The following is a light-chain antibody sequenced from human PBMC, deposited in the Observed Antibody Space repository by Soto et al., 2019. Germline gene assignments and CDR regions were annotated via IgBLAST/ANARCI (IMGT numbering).Light chain of an antibody. CDR2: GAS. CDR3: QQYNSYLYT. J-gene: IGKJ2*01. V-gene: IGKV3D-15*01. CDR1: QTVNSN. Sequence: EIVMTQSPATLSVSPGERATLSCRASQTVNSNLAWYQKKPGQAPRLLIYGASTRAPGIPARFSGSGSGTEFTLTISSLQSEDFATYYCQQYNSYLYTFGQGTKLEIK.